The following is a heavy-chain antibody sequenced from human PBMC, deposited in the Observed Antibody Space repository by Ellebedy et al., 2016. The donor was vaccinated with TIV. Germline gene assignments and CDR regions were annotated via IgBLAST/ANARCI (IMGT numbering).Heavy chain of an antibody. Sequence: PGGSLRLSCAASRFTFSDYSMSWVRKAPGKGLEWVSAMSGSGGSTYYADSVKGRLTISRDNSKNTLYLRMNSLRAEDTAVYYCARGMATIIDWYFDLWGRGTLVTVSS. CDR1: RFTFSDYS. J-gene: IGHJ2*01. CDR2: MSGSGGST. V-gene: IGHV3-23*01. CDR3: ARGMATIIDWYFDL. D-gene: IGHD5-24*01.